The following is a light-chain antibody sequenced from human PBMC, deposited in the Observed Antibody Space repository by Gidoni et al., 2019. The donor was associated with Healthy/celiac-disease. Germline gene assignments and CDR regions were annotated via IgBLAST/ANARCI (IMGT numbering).Light chain of an antibody. CDR1: QSVSSSY. Sequence: ELVVAQAPGTLSLSPGERATISCRASQSVSSSYLAWYQQKPGQAPRLLIYGASSRATGIPDRFSGRGSGTDLTLTISSLEPEDFAVYYCQQYGSSPLTFGGGTKVEIK. CDR3: QQYGSSPLT. CDR2: GAS. V-gene: IGKV3-20*01. J-gene: IGKJ4*01.